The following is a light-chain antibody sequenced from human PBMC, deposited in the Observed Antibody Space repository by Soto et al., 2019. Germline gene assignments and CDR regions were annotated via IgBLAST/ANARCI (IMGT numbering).Light chain of an antibody. CDR2: AAS. CDR3: QQYYRWPQT. CDR1: QSLSFN. V-gene: IGKV3-15*01. J-gene: IGKJ1*01. Sequence: EIVMTQSPATLSLSPLEIATLSFRASQSLSFNLAWYQQKPGQAPRLLIYAASTRATGIPARFSGSGSGTEFTLTISSLQSEDFAVYYCQQYYRWPQTFGQGTKVDIK.